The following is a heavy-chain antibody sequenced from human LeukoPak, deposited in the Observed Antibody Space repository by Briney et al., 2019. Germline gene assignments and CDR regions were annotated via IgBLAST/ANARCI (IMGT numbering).Heavy chain of an antibody. V-gene: IGHV1-18*01. Sequence: GASVKVSCKASGYTFTSYGISWLRQAPGQGLEWMGWISAYNGNTNYAQKLQGRVTMTTYTSTSTAYMELRSLRSDDTAVYYCANRVDYGDYYGMDVWGQGTTVTVSS. CDR3: ANRVDYGDYYGMDV. D-gene: IGHD4-17*01. CDR2: ISAYNGNT. J-gene: IGHJ6*02. CDR1: GYTFTSYG.